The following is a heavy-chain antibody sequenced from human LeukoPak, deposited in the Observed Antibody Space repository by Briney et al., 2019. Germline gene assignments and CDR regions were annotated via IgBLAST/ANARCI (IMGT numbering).Heavy chain of an antibody. J-gene: IGHJ4*02. CDR2: INPNSGGT. Sequence: ASVKVSCKASGYTFTGYYIHWVRQAPGQGLEWMGWINPNSGGTNYAQKFQGRVTMTRDTSISTAYMELSRLRSDDTAVYYCARDLHPARPYYFDYWGQGTLVTVSS. D-gene: IGHD6-6*01. CDR3: ARDLHPARPYYFDY. V-gene: IGHV1-2*02. CDR1: GYTFTGYY.